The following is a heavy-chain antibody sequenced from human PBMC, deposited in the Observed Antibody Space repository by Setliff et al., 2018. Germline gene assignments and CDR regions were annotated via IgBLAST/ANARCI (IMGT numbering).Heavy chain of an antibody. V-gene: IGHV3-7*01. Sequence: GGSLRLSCAASGFTFSSYWMSWVRQAPGKGLEWVANIKQDGSEKYYVDSVKGRFTISRDNAENSLYLQMNSLRAEDTAVYYCARDHIYRGGSWYDYFDSWGQGTLVTVSS. D-gene: IGHD2-15*01. CDR3: ARDHIYRGGSWYDYFDS. CDR2: IKQDGSEK. CDR1: GFTFSSYW. J-gene: IGHJ4*02.